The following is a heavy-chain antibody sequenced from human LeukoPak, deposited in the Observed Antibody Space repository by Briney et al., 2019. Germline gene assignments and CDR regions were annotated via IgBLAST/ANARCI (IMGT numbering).Heavy chain of an antibody. J-gene: IGHJ4*02. D-gene: IGHD3-10*01. CDR2: ISAYNANT. Sequence: ASVKVSCTASGYTFTSYVINWVRQAPGQGLEWMGWISAYNANTDYAQKLQGRVTMTTDTSTSTAYMELRSLRSDDTAVYYCARDRAGGSGESFDYWGQGTLVTVSS. CDR3: ARDRAGGSGESFDY. V-gene: IGHV1-18*01. CDR1: GYTFTSYV.